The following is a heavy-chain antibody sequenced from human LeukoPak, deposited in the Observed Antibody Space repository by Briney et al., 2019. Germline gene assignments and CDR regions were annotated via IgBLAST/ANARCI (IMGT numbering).Heavy chain of an antibody. CDR2: ISGSGGST. J-gene: IGHJ4*02. CDR3: AKDVNTHDF. CDR1: GFTFSSYG. V-gene: IGHV3-23*01. D-gene: IGHD2-2*02. Sequence: GGSLRLSCAASGFTFSSYGMSWVRQAPGKGLEWVSVISGSGGSTYYADSVKGRFTISRGNSKNTLYLQMNSLRAEDTAVYYRAKDVNTHDFWGQGTLVTVSS.